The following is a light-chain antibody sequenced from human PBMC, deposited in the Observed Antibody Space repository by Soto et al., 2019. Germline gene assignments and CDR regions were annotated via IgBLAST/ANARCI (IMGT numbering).Light chain of an antibody. J-gene: IGKJ1*01. CDR3: QQYGNAPCT. V-gene: IGKV3-20*01. CDR1: KSFSTSY. Sequence: EIVLKQSPGTLSLSPGERATLSCRASKSFSTSYLAWYQQRPGQAPRLLIYGASTRATGIPDRFSGSGSGTDFTLTVSRLEPEDFAVYYCQQYGNAPCTFGQGTKVEIK. CDR2: GAS.